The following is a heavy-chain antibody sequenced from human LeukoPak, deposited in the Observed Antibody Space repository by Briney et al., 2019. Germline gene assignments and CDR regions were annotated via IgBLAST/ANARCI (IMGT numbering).Heavy chain of an antibody. CDR2: IIPIFSIA. D-gene: IGHD5-18*01. CDR1: GGTFISYA. V-gene: IGHV1-69*04. J-gene: IGHJ6*02. Sequence: GSAVKVSCKASGGTFISYAIIWVGQAPGQGLEWMGRIIPIFSIANYAQKFQGRVTITADKYTSTADMELSSLRSEDTAVYYCARERIQLQEMDVWGQGATVTVSS. CDR3: ARERIQLQEMDV.